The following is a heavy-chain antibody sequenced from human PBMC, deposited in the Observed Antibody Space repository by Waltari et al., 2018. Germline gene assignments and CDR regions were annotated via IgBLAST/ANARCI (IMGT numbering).Heavy chain of an antibody. CDR3: ARYDSSGYYVSAFDI. J-gene: IGHJ3*02. Sequence: EVQLVESGGGLVKPGGSLRLSCAASGFTFSSYSMNWVRQAPGKGLEWVSSISSSSSYIYYADSVKGRFTISRDNAKNSLYLQMNSLRAEDTAVYYCARYDSSGYYVSAFDIWGQGTMVTVSS. D-gene: IGHD3-22*01. CDR1: GFTFSSYS. CDR2: ISSSSSYI. V-gene: IGHV3-21*01.